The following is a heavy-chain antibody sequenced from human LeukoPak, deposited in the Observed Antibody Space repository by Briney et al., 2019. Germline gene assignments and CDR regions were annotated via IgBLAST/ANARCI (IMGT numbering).Heavy chain of an antibody. D-gene: IGHD2-8*01. Sequence: GGSLRLSCAASGFTVSSNDMSWVRQAPGKGLECISVIYSGGSTDYADSVKGRLTISRDNSKNTLYLQMNSLRAEDTAVYYCAKDRCSNGAGCYYYYMDVWGKGTTVTISS. CDR2: IYSGGST. CDR1: GFTVSSND. CDR3: AKDRCSNGAGCYYYYMDV. V-gene: IGHV3-53*01. J-gene: IGHJ6*03.